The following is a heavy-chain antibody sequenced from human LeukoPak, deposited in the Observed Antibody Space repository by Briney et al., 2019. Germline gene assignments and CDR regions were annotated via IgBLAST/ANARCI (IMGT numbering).Heavy chain of an antibody. D-gene: IGHD3-3*02. Sequence: GGSLRLSCAASGFTFSSYAMHWVRRAPGKGLEYVSAISSNGGSTYYANSVKGRFTISRDNSKNTLYLQMGSLRAEDMAVYYCARFEAFSRVFDYWGQGTLVTVSS. V-gene: IGHV3-64*01. CDR2: ISSNGGST. CDR1: GFTFSSYA. J-gene: IGHJ4*02. CDR3: ARFEAFSRVFDY.